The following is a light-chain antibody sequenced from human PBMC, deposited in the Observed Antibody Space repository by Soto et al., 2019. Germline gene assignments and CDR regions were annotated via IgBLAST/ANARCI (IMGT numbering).Light chain of an antibody. CDR2: GAS. J-gene: IGKJ1*01. Sequence: IVLTQSPGTLSLSPGEIATLSCRASQSVRGSYLAWHKQKPGQAPXXLIYGASSRATGIPDRLTGSGSGTEFTLTISRMEPEDFAVYYCQQYGSTPTFGQGTKVDIK. CDR1: QSVRGSY. CDR3: QQYGSTPT. V-gene: IGKV3-20*01.